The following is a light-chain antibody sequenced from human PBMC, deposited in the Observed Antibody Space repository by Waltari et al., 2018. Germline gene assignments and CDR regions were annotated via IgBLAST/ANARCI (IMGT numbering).Light chain of an antibody. CDR3: SSYAGGKGL. Sequence: QSALTQPPSASGSPGQSVTISCTGTSSDVGGYNYVSWYQQHPGKAPKLIIYEVSKRPSGVPGRFSGSKSGNTASLTVSGLQAEDEADYYGSSYAGGKGLFGGGTKLTVL. J-gene: IGLJ2*01. CDR1: SSDVGGYNY. V-gene: IGLV2-8*01. CDR2: EVS.